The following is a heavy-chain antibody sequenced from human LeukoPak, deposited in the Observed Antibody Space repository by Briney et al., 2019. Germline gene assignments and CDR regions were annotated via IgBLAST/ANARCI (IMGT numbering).Heavy chain of an antibody. Sequence: ASVKVSCKVSGYTLTELSMHWVRQAPGKGLEWMGGFDPEDGETIYAQKFQGRVTMTEDTPTDTAYMELSSLRSEDTAVYYCATAQHPFGSLYGSGSRHNYYYYGMDVWGQGTTVTVSS. D-gene: IGHD3-10*01. CDR3: ATAQHPFGSLYGSGSRHNYYYYGMDV. V-gene: IGHV1-24*01. CDR1: GYTLTELS. CDR2: FDPEDGET. J-gene: IGHJ6*02.